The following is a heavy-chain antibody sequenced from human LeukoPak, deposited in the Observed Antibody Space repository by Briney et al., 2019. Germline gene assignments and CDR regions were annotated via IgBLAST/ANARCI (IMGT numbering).Heavy chain of an antibody. CDR2: ISWNSGSI. CDR1: GFTFDDYA. Sequence: GGSPRLSCAASGFTFDDYAMHWVRQAPGKGLEWVSGISWNSGSIDYADSVKGRFTISRDNAKNSLYLQMNSLRGEDMALYYCAKAESSAWYRPFDYWGQGTLVTVSS. D-gene: IGHD6-19*01. J-gene: IGHJ4*02. CDR3: AKAESSAWYRPFDY. V-gene: IGHV3-9*03.